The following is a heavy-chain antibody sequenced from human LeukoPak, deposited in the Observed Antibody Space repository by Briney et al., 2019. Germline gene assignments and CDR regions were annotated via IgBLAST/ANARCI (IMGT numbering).Heavy chain of an antibody. J-gene: IGHJ5*02. CDR2: IYYSGST. CDR1: GGSISSYY. V-gene: IGHV4-59*01. D-gene: IGHD1-26*01. CDR3: ARDGVVGATMEYNWFDP. Sequence: SEALSLTCTVSGGSISSYYWSWIRQPPGKGLEWIGYIYYSGSTNYNPSLKSRVTISVDTSKNQFSLKLSSVTAADTAVYYCARDGVVGATMEYNWFDPWGQGTLVTVSS.